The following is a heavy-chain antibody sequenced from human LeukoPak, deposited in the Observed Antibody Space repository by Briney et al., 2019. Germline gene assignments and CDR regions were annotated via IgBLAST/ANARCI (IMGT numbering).Heavy chain of an antibody. CDR3: AKALILYYFDY. CDR1: GFSFSVYW. D-gene: IGHD3-9*01. CDR2: IKTDGSIT. J-gene: IGHJ4*02. Sequence: GGSLRLSCAASGFSFSVYWMHWVRQAPGKGPVWVSRIKTDGSITDYADSVKGRFTISRDNAKNTLYLQMNSLRAEDTAVYYCAKALILYYFDYWGQGTLVTVSS. V-gene: IGHV3-74*01.